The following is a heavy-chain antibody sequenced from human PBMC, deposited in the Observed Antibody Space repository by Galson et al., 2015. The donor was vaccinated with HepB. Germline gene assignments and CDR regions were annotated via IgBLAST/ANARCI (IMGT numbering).Heavy chain of an antibody. Sequence: SLRLSCAASGFTFSAYTIHWVRQAPGKGLEGVALISNDGRNKDYADSVKGRFTISRANSKSTVYLQMNSLRAEDTAIYYCAREEYSTGWYGSGLGNWFDPWGQGTLVTVSS. CDR2: ISNDGRNK. D-gene: IGHD6-19*01. CDR1: GFTFSAYT. V-gene: IGHV3-30*04. J-gene: IGHJ5*02. CDR3: AREEYSTGWYGSGLGNWFDP.